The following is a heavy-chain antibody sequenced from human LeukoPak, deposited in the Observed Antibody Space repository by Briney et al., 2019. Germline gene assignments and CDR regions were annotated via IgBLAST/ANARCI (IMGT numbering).Heavy chain of an antibody. CDR2: MNPNSGNT. J-gene: IGHJ5*02. Sequence: GASVKVSCKASGYTFTSYDISWVRQATGQGLEWMGWMNPNSGNTGYAQKFQGRVTMTRNTSISTAYMELSSLRSEDTAVYYCARGPSPPMVRGVIRNWFDPWGQGTLVTVSS. CDR1: GYTFTSYD. V-gene: IGHV1-8*01. D-gene: IGHD3-10*01. CDR3: ARGPSPPMVRGVIRNWFDP.